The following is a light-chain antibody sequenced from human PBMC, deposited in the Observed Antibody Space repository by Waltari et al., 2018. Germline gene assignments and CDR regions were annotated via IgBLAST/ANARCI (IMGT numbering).Light chain of an antibody. CDR3: QQSYRQTRT. Sequence: DIQMTQSPSSLSASVGDRVTITCRASKSISSYLSWYQQKPGRDPKLLIYAASRLESGVPSRFSGSGSGRDFTLIISSLQPEDFATYSCQQSYRQTRTFGQGTKVEI. CDR1: KSISSY. V-gene: IGKV1-39*01. J-gene: IGKJ1*01. CDR2: AAS.